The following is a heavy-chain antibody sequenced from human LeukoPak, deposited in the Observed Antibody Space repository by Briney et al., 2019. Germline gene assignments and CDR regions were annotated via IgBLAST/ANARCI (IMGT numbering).Heavy chain of an antibody. J-gene: IGHJ4*02. D-gene: IGHD2-15*01. CDR3: ARDKQLLGYCSGGSCYTRYYFDY. CDR1: GYTFTGYY. CDR2: INPNSGGT. V-gene: IGHV1-2*02. Sequence: ASVKVSCKASGYTFTGYYMHWVRQAPGQGLEWMGWINPNSGGTNYAQKFQGRVTMTRDTSISTAYMELSRLRSDDTAVYYRARDKQLLGYCSGGSCYTRYYFDYWGQGTLVTVSS.